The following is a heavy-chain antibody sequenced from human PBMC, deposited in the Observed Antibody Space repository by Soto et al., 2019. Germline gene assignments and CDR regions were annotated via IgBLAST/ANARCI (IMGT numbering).Heavy chain of an antibody. CDR1: GFTLSEYG. CDR2: VRGSGDST. V-gene: IGHV3-23*01. D-gene: IGHD3-16*01. Sequence: ELQVLESGGGLVQPGGSLRLTCAASGFTLSEYGTSWVRQAPGKGLEWVSFVRGSGDSTYYTDSVKGRFTISRDSSKNTVCLQMNSLRAEDTAVYYCATSNYGKRDWGQGTLVTVSS. CDR3: ATSNYGKRD. J-gene: IGHJ4*02.